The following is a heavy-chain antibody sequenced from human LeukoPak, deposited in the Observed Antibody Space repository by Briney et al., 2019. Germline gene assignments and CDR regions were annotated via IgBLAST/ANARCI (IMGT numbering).Heavy chain of an antibody. V-gene: IGHV1-2*02. CDR2: INPNSGGT. D-gene: IGHD4-11*01. J-gene: IGHJ4*02. Sequence: ASVTVSFKASGYTFNDFYLHWVRQAPGQGREGMGWINPNSGGTNYAQKFQGRVTMTRDTSISTAYMELSRLRSDDTAVYYCARWMATVTTPDYWGQGTLVTVSS. CDR3: ARWMATVTTPDY. CDR1: GYTFNDFY.